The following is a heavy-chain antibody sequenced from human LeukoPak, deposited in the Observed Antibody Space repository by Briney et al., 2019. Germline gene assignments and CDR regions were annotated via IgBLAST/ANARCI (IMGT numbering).Heavy chain of an antibody. Sequence: ASVKISCKVSGYTFTDYYMHWVQQAPGKGLEWMGLVDPEDGETIYAEKFQGRVTITADTSTDTDYMELSSLRSEDTAVYYCATVGRWGSRVDYWGQGTLVTVSS. V-gene: IGHV1-69-2*01. CDR1: GYTFTDYY. CDR3: ATVGRWGSRVDY. J-gene: IGHJ4*02. CDR2: VDPEDGET. D-gene: IGHD7-27*01.